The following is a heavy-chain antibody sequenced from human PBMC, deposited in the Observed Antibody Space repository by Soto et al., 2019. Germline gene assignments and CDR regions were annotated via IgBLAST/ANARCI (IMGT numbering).Heavy chain of an antibody. V-gene: IGHV1-46*03. Sequence: QVQLVQSGAEVKKPGASVRVSCKASAYTFTSYYVHWVRLASGQGPEWMGMINPSRGGTDYAQKFQGRGPMTRDTSTPTVYMELSSLRSEDTAIYYCTRSIITTAGTDAFDLWGQGPVVTVSS. CDR2: INPSRGGT. J-gene: IGHJ3*01. CDR3: TRSIITTAGTDAFDL. CDR1: AYTFTSYY. D-gene: IGHD6-13*01.